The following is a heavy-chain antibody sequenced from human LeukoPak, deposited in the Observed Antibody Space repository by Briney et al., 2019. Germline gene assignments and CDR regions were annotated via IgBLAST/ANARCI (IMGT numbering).Heavy chain of an antibody. D-gene: IGHD5-12*01. V-gene: IGHV3-53*01. Sequence: GGSLRLSCAASGFTVISSHMSWVRQAPGKGLEWVSLVYSDGNTHYAASVKGRFTISRDNSRNTLYLQMNSLRVDDTAIYYCARADSGYDHWGQGTRVTVSS. CDR3: ARADSGYDH. CDR1: GFTVISSH. J-gene: IGHJ4*02. CDR2: VYSDGNT.